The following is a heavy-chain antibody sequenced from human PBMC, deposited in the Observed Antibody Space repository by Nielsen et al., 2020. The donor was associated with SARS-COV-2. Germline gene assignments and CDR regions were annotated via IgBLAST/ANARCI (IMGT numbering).Heavy chain of an antibody. V-gene: IGHV3-30*04. J-gene: IGHJ5*02. CDR3: AKDYGSRTNWFDP. CDR1: GFTFSSYS. D-gene: IGHD6-13*01. Sequence: GGSLRLSCAASGFTFSSYSMNWVRQAPGKGLEWVAVISHDGRKKYYADSVRGRFTVSRDHSKNTLYLQMNSLRAEDTAVYYCAKDYGSRTNWFDPWGQGTLVTVSS. CDR2: ISHDGRKK.